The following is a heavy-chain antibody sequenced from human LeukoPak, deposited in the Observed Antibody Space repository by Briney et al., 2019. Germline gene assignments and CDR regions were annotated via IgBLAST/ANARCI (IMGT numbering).Heavy chain of an antibody. J-gene: IGHJ4*02. D-gene: IGHD3-22*01. CDR2: IWYDGSNK. CDR1: GFTFSSYV. V-gene: IGHV3-33*01. Sequence: PGGSLRLSCAESGFTFSSYVMHWVRQAPGKGLEWVAVIWYDGSNKYYADSVKGRFTISRDNSKNSLYLQMNSLRAEDTAVYYCARVNYYDSSGQSGFFLDYWGQGTLVTVSS. CDR3: ARVNYYDSSGQSGFFLDY.